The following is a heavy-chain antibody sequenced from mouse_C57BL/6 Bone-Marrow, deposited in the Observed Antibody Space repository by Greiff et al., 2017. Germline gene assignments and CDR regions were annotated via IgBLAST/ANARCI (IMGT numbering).Heavy chain of an antibody. V-gene: IGHV1-42*01. CDR3: ARFGYDGGPWFAY. CDR2: INPSTGGT. D-gene: IGHD2-2*01. J-gene: IGHJ3*01. CDR1: GYSFTGYY. Sequence: EVQGVESGPELVKPGASVKISCKASGYSFTGYYMNWVKQSPEKSLEWIGEINPSTGGTTYNQKFKAKATLTVDKSSSTAYMQLKSLTSEDSAVYYCARFGYDGGPWFAYWGQGTLVTVSA.